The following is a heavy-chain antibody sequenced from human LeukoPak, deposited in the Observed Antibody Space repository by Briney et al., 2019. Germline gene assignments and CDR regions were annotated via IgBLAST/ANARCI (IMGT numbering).Heavy chain of an antibody. CDR3: ARHRGGSGSYYNVFVY. CDR1: GYSFTSYW. D-gene: IGHD3-10*01. Sequence: GESLKVSCKGSGYSFTSYWIGWVRQMPGKGLEWMGIIYPGDSDTRYSPSFQGQVTISADKSISTAYLQWSSLKASDTAMYYCARHRGGSGSYYNVFVYWGQGTLVTVSS. CDR2: IYPGDSDT. J-gene: IGHJ4*02. V-gene: IGHV5-51*01.